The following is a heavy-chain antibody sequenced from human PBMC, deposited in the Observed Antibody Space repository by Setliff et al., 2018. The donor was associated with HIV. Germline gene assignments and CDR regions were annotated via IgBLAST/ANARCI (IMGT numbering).Heavy chain of an antibody. D-gene: IGHD1-26*01. V-gene: IGHV4-59*01. CDR1: GGSISSYY. CDR3: ARGSGSYPYRVLQH. J-gene: IGHJ1*01. Sequence: KPSETLSLTCTVSGGSISSYYWSWIRQPPGKELEWIGYIYYTGSTNYNPSLKSRVTISVDTSKNQFSLKLSSVTAADTAVYYCARGSGSYPYRVLQHWGQGTLVTVSS. CDR2: IYYTGST.